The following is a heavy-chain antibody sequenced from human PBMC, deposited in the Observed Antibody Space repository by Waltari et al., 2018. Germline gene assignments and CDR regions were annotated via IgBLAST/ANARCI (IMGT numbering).Heavy chain of an antibody. V-gene: IGHV4-39*01. J-gene: IGHJ3*01. CDR2: ISYTGAT. CDR3: ATYIGASIGTAAFDV. D-gene: IGHD3-16*01. Sequence: QLHLQESGPGLVKPSETLSLTCRVSGGSITNNRHSGGWIRQTPGKGLEWIATISYTGATYNNPSLKSRVTISGDTSKNQFSLKLTSVTAADTAVYYCATYIGASIGTAAFDVWGRGALVTVSS. CDR1: GGSITNNRHS.